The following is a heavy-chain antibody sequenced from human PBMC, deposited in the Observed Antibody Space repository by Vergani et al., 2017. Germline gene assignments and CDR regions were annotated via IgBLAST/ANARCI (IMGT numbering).Heavy chain of an antibody. V-gene: IGHV1-69*06. CDR2: INPIFGTT. J-gene: IGHJ4*02. D-gene: IGHD3-22*01. Sequence: QVQLVQSGTEVKKPESSVKVSCKASGGTFSSYGISWVRQAPGQGLEWMGGINPIFGTTNYAQKFQGRVTITADKSTSTAYMELRRLRSEDTAVYYCARDRYDRSGYYSDYWGQGTLVTVSS. CDR1: GGTFSSYG. CDR3: ARDRYDRSGYYSDY.